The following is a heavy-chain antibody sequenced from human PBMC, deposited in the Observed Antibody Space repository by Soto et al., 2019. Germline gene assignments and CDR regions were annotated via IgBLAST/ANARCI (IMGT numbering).Heavy chain of an antibody. CDR1: GFIFSSYA. Sequence: GVLRLSCAASGFIFSSYALSWVRQAPGTRLEWVSGISGSGDSTYYADSVKGRFTISRDNSKNTLYMQMHSLRAEDTAVYYCAKTVAGRRDYYFDYWGQGTLVTVSS. V-gene: IGHV3-23*01. CDR2: ISGSGDST. J-gene: IGHJ4*01. D-gene: IGHD6-19*01. CDR3: AKTVAGRRDYYFDY.